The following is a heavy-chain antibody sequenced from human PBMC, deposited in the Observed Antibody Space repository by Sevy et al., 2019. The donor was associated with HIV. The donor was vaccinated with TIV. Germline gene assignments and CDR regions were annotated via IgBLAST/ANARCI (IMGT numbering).Heavy chain of an antibody. D-gene: IGHD5-18*01. J-gene: IGHJ4*02. Sequence: SGPTLVNPTQTLTLTCTFSGFSLSTSGVGVGWIRQPPGKALEWLAVIYLNDDTRHNPSLKSRLTVTKDTTKNQVVLRMTNMDRLDTTTYYCAHGGQVWNLRDFWGQGTLVTVSS. CDR1: GFSLSTSGVG. V-gene: IGHV2-5*01. CDR2: IYLNDDT. CDR3: AHGGQVWNLRDF.